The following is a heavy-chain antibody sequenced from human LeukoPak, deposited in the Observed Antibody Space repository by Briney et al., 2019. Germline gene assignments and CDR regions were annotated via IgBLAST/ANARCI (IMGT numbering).Heavy chain of an antibody. CDR1: GGSFSGYY. V-gene: IGHV4-34*01. Sequence: SETLSLTCAVYGGSFSGYYWSWIRQPPGKGLEWIGEINHSGSTNYNPSLKSRVTISVDTSKNQLSLNLSSVTAADTAVYYCARRCRSTSCFHYWGQGILVTVSS. CDR3: ARRCRSTSCFHY. D-gene: IGHD2-2*01. J-gene: IGHJ4*02. CDR2: INHSGST.